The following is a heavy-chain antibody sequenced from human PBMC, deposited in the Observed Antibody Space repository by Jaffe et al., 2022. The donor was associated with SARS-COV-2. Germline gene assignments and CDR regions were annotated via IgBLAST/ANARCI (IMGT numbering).Heavy chain of an antibody. Sequence: EVQLVESGGGLVQPGGSLRLSCVETGYTFSSYWMSWVRQAPGKGLEWVANIKQDGSEKYYVDSVKGRFTISRDNAKNSLYLQMNSLRAEDTAVYYCARTHIAALTYGMDVWGQGTTVIVSS. CDR2: IKQDGSEK. CDR1: GYTFSSYW. J-gene: IGHJ6*02. D-gene: IGHD6-6*01. V-gene: IGHV3-7*01. CDR3: ARTHIAALTYGMDV.